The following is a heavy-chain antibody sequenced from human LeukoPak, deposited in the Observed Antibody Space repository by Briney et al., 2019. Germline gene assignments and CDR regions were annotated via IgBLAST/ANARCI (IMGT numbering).Heavy chain of an antibody. Sequence: SETLSLTCTVSGGSISSGDYYWSWIRQPPGKGLEWIGYIYYSGSTYYNPSLKSRVTISVDTSKNQFSLKLSSVTAADTAVYYCARDGTDADYVWGSPRDPAFDIWGQGTMVTVSS. CDR2: IYYSGST. V-gene: IGHV4-30-4*01. CDR3: ARDGTDADYVWGSPRDPAFDI. D-gene: IGHD3-16*01. J-gene: IGHJ3*02. CDR1: GGSISSGDYY.